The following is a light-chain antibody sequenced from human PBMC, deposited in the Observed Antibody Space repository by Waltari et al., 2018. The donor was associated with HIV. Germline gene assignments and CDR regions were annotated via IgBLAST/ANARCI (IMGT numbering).Light chain of an antibody. V-gene: IGLV2-8*01. CDR2: EVT. J-gene: IGLJ2*01. Sequence: QSALTQPPSASGSPGQSVTVSCSGTSSDIGGYDYVSWYQSHPGKAPKLILYEVTKRPSVVPDRFSGSKSGNTASLAVSGLQADDEAYYYCASYAGRNNQVIFGGGTKLTVL. CDR3: ASYAGRNNQVI. CDR1: SSDIGGYDY.